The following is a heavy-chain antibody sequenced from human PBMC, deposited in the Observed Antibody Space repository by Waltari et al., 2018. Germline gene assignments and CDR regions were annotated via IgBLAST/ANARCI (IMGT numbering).Heavy chain of an antibody. CDR3: AKEIAVTPTYYFDS. CDR2: ISGSGYNT. Sequence: EVQLLDSGGGLVQPGGSLRLSCAASGFIFSPYPMHWVRQAPGKGLEWVSGISGSGYNTYYADSVKGRVTISRDNFKNTVYLQMNSLRVEDTAVYFCAKEIAVTPTYYFDSWGLGTLVTVSS. V-gene: IGHV3-23*01. D-gene: IGHD4-17*01. J-gene: IGHJ4*02. CDR1: GFIFSPYP.